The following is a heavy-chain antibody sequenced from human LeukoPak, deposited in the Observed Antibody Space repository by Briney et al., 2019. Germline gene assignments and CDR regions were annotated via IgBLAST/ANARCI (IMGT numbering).Heavy chain of an antibody. CDR2: IYISGSGST. V-gene: IGHV4-4*07. CDR3: ARIYSSSWFLNWFDP. D-gene: IGHD6-13*01. CDR1: GGSISSYY. Sequence: PSETLSLTCTVSGGSISSYYWSWIRQPAGKGLEWLGRIYISGSGSTNYNPSLKSRVTMSVDTSENQFSLKLNSVTAADTAVYYCARIYSSSWFLNWFDPWGQGTLVTVSS. J-gene: IGHJ5*02.